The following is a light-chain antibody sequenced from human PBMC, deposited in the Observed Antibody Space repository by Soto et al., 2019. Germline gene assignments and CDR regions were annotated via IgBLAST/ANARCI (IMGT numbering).Light chain of an antibody. CDR1: QSVSSY. V-gene: IGKV3-11*01. CDR2: DAS. CDR3: QQRSNWPST. J-gene: IGKJ4*01. Sequence: EIVLTQSPATLSLSPGERAALSCRASQSVSSYLAWYQQKPGQAPRLLIYDASKRATGIPARFSGSGSGTDFTLTISRREPEDFAVYFCQQRSNWPSTFGGGTKVEI.